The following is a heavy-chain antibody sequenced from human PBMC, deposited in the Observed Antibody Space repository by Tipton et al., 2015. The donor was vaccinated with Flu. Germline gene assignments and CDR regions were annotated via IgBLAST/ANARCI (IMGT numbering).Heavy chain of an antibody. CDR3: ARGPVPDSNWYNGLDV. Sequence: SLRLSCAASGFTFSSYCMHWARHVTGKGLEWVAGISSSGDTYYAGSVKGRFTISRENGKNSLYLQMNSLRAGDTAVYYCARGPVPDSNWYNGLDVWGQGTTVTVFS. CDR2: ISSSGDT. V-gene: IGHV3-13*01. CDR1: GFTFSSYC. J-gene: IGHJ6*02. D-gene: IGHD6-13*01.